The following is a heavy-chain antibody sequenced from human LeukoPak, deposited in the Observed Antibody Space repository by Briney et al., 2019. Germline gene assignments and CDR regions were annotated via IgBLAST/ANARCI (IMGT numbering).Heavy chain of an antibody. CDR3: ARGPTSYYYGSGSYHY. D-gene: IGHD3-10*01. V-gene: IGHV3-66*02. CDR2: IYSGGST. CDR1: GFTVSSNY. Sequence: GGSLRLSCAASGFTVSSNYMSWVRQAPGKGLEWVSVIYSGGSTYYADSVKGRFTISRDNSKNTLYLQMNSLRAEDTAVYYCARGPTSYYYGSGSYHYWGQGTLVTVSS. J-gene: IGHJ4*02.